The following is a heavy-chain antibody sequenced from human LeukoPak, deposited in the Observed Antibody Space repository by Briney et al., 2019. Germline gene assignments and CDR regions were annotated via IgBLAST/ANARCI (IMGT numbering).Heavy chain of an antibody. Sequence: GESLKISCKGSGYSFTSYWIGWVRPMPGKGLGWVGIIYPGGSDTRYSPSFQGQVTISADQSISTAYLQWSSLKASDTAMYYCARTGCSSTSCYPEYFQHWGQGTLVTVSS. CDR2: IYPGGSDT. J-gene: IGHJ1*01. CDR3: ARTGCSSTSCYPEYFQH. CDR1: GYSFTSYW. D-gene: IGHD2-2*01. V-gene: IGHV5-51*01.